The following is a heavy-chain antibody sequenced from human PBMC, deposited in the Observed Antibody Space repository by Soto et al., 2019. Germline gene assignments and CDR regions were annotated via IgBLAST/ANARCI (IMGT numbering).Heavy chain of an antibody. CDR1: GGTFSSYA. V-gene: IGHV1-69*06. J-gene: IGHJ6*02. CDR3: ARASQDRYGGNSDYYYGMDV. Sequence: QVQLVQSGAEVKKPGSSVKVSCKASGGTFSSYAISWVRQAPGHGLEWMGGIIPIFGTANYAQKFQGRVTITADKSTSSAYMELSSLRSEDTAVYYCARASQDRYGGNSDYYYGMDVWGQGTTVTVSS. D-gene: IGHD4-17*01. CDR2: IIPIFGTA.